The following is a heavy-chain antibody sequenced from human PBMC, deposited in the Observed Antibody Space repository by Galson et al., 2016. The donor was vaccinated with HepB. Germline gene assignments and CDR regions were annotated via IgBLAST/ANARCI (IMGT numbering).Heavy chain of an antibody. J-gene: IGHJ6*02. CDR1: GGSISSSSYY. V-gene: IGHV4-39*07. CDR2: IYYSGSS. CDR3: ARDRGSSWYIDYYYGMDV. D-gene: IGHD6-13*01. Sequence: SETLSLTCTVSGGSISSSSYYWGWIRQPPGKGLEWIGSIYYSGSSYYNPSLKSRVTISVDTSKNQFSLKLSSVTAADTAVYYWARDRGSSWYIDYYYGMDVWGQGTTVTVSS.